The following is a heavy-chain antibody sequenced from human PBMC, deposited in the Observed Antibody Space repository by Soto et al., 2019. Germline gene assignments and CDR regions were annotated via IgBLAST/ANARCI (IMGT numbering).Heavy chain of an antibody. CDR3: ARRQAGYFYGIDY. CDR2: IYDSGST. D-gene: IGHD3-10*01. J-gene: IGHJ4*02. V-gene: IGHV4-31*03. Sequence: SETLSLTCTVSGGSITSGGYYWSWIRQHPGKGLEWLGYIYDSGSTFYNPSLKSRITLSVDTSKNQFSLKLSSVTVADTAVYFCARRQAGYFYGIDYWGQGTLVTVSS. CDR1: GGSITSGGYY.